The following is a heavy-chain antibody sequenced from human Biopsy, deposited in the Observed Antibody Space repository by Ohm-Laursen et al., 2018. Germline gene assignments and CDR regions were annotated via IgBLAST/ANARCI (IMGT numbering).Heavy chain of an antibody. J-gene: IGHJ6*02. Sequence: GTLSLTCAVSGGSISSDYWSWIRQTPGKGLEWIGYIYYSGSTNYNPSLKSRVTISVDTSKNQFSLRLNSVTAADTAVYYCARATNSTGWPYYYFYGMDVWGQGTTVTVSS. CDR1: GGSISSDY. CDR2: IYYSGST. CDR3: ARATNSTGWPYYYFYGMDV. D-gene: IGHD2/OR15-2a*01. V-gene: IGHV4-59*01.